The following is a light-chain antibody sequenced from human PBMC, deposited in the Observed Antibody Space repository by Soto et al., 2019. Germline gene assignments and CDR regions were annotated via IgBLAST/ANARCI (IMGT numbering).Light chain of an antibody. Sequence: VLTQSPATLSLSPGERATLSCWASQSVNRYLVWYQQKPGQAPRLLMYDASKRATGIPARFSGSGSGTDFTLTISSLEPEDFAVYYCQQRDIWPWTFGQGTKVDIK. J-gene: IGKJ1*01. CDR3: QQRDIWPWT. CDR1: QSVNRY. CDR2: DAS. V-gene: IGKV3-11*01.